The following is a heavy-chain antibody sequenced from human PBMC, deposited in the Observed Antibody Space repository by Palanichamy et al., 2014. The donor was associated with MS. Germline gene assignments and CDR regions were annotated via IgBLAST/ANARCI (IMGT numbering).Heavy chain of an antibody. D-gene: IGHD2-2*01. CDR2: ISWKSDTL. V-gene: IGHV3-9*01. CDR3: ANEIRRDIIVAPAVMPALDI. Sequence: LVESGGGLVQPGKSLRLSCAASGFNFDDYSIHWVRQAPGKGLEWVSGISWKSDTLGYADSVKGRFTISRDSAENSVYLQMNSLRSEDTATYFCANEIRRDIIVAPAVMPALDIWGQGTAVTVSS. J-gene: IGHJ3*02. CDR1: GFNFDDYS.